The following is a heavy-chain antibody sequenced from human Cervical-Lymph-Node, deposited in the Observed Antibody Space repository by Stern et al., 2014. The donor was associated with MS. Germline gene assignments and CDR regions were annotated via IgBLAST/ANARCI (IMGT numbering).Heavy chain of an antibody. CDR2: ISSSSSYI. D-gene: IGHD1-26*01. CDR1: GFTFSSYS. CDR3: ARPNSGSYKGDYYFDY. V-gene: IGHV3-21*01. J-gene: IGHJ4*02. Sequence: EVQLVESGGGLVKPGGSLRLSCAASGFTFSSYSMNWVRQAPGKGLEWVSSISSSSSYIYYADSGKGRFTISRDNAKNSLYLQMNSLRAEDTAVYYCARPNSGSYKGDYYFDYWGQGTLVTVSS.